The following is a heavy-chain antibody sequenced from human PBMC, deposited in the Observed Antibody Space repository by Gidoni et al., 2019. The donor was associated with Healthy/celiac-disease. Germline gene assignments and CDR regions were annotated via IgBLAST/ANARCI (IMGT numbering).Heavy chain of an antibody. CDR1: GCSFTSYW. J-gene: IGHJ6*02. CDR3: ARRAARLNYYYGMDV. D-gene: IGHD6-6*01. CDR2: SDPSDSYT. Sequence: ESLRISCKRSGCSFTSYWLSWLRQMPGKGLEWMGRSDPSDSYTNYRPSFQGHVTISADKSISTAYLQWSSLKASDTAMYYCARRAARLNYYYGMDVGGQGTTVTVSS. V-gene: IGHV5-10-1*01.